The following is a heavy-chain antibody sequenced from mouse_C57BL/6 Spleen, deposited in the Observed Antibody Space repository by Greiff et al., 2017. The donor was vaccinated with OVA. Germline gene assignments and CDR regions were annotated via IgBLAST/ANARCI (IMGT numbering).Heavy chain of an antibody. J-gene: IGHJ2*01. CDR2: ISYDGSN. V-gene: IGHV3-6*01. CDR1: GYSITSGYY. D-gene: IGHD1-1*01. Sequence: EVKLQESGPGLVKPSQSLSLTCSVTGYSITSGYYWNWIRQFPGNKLEWMGYISYDGSNNYNPSLKNRISITRDTSKNQFFLKLNSVTTEDTATYYCAREGITTVVARNYFDYWGQGTTLTVSS. CDR3: AREGITTVVARNYFDY.